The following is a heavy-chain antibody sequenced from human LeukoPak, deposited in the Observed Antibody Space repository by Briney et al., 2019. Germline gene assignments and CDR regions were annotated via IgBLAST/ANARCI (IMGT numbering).Heavy chain of an antibody. CDR1: GVSVSSGSW. CDR3: ARVSSGTYYFDY. D-gene: IGHD3-22*01. CDR2: IYYSGST. J-gene: IGHJ4*02. Sequence: SETLSLTCAVSGVSVSSGSWWTWVRQPPGKGLEWIGYIYYSGSTYYNPSLKSRVTISVDTSKNQFSLKLSSVTAADTAVYYCARVSSGTYYFDYWGQGTLVTVSS. V-gene: IGHV4-30-4*01.